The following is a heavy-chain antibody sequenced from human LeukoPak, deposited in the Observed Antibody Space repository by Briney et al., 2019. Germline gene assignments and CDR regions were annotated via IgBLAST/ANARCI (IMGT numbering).Heavy chain of an antibody. V-gene: IGHV3-23*01. J-gene: IGHJ4*02. CDR2: ISGSGGNT. CDR3: AKETPIADIVVVPAPDY. D-gene: IGHD2-2*01. Sequence: GGSLRLSCAASGFTFSSYAMSWVRQAPGKGLEWVSAISGSGGNTYYADSVKSRFTISRDNSKNTVYLQMNSLRAEDTAVYYCAKETPIADIVVVPAPDYWGQGTLVTVSS. CDR1: GFTFSSYA.